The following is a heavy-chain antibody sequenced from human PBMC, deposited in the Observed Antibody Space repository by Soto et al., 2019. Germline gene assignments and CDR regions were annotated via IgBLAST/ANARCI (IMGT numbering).Heavy chain of an antibody. CDR2: VNPDSGHT. J-gene: IGHJ6*03. V-gene: IGHV1-8*02. Sequence: QLQLVQSGAEVKKPGASVKVSCKASGYIFTSYNINWVRQAAGHGLEWMGWVNPDSGHTVYAQKCQGRVTMTRDTSIGTAHMELRSLTTEDPAVYYCAGSAPFSNAAPKYLYYMDVWGTGASVTVSS. CDR1: GYIFTSYN. D-gene: IGHD4-4*01. CDR3: AGSAPFSNAAPKYLYYMDV.